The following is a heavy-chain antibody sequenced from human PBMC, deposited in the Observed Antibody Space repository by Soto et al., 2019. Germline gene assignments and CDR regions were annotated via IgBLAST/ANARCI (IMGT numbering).Heavy chain of an antibody. V-gene: IGHV1-18*01. Sequence: QVQLVQSGGEVKKPGDSVKVSCKASGYTFNNYGISWVRQAPGQGLEWMGWISAYNSNTFYAQKFQGRVSMTTDTSTNTAHMEVRSLRSDDTAVYYCARVPGHINRVVVVAATTPHYFDYWGQGTLVTVSS. CDR1: GYTFNNYG. D-gene: IGHD2-15*01. CDR2: ISAYNSNT. CDR3: ARVPGHINRVVVVAATTPHYFDY. J-gene: IGHJ4*02.